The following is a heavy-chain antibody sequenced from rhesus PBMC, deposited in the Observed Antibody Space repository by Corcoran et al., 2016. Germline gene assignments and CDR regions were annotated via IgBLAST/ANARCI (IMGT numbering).Heavy chain of an antibody. CDR3: AHASSNYDWYFDL. J-gene: IGHJ2*01. D-gene: IGHD4-23*01. V-gene: IGHV4S7*01. CDR1: GGSLRANSP. CDR2: IFGSSGNT. Sequence: QVQLQESGPGLVRPSETLSLPCAVPGGSLRANSPCTLIPQPPAKGLEWIGYIFGSSGNTFYNPSLKSRVTISKDTSKNQFSLKLNSVTAADTAVYYCAHASSNYDWYFDLWGPGTPITISS.